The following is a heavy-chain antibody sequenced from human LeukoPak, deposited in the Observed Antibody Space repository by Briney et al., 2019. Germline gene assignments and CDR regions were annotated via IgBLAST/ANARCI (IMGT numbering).Heavy chain of an antibody. CDR2: MYSGGTT. D-gene: IGHD2-2*03. V-gene: IGHV3-66*01. CDR3: ARDRRDGYCLGH. J-gene: IGHJ4*02. CDR1: EFTVSSSY. Sequence: GGSLRLSCTGSEFTVSSSYMSWVRQTPGKGLEWVSVMYSGGTTYYADSVKGRFTISRDSSKNTVNLQMNSLRAEDTAVHYCARDRRDGYCLGHWGQGTLVTVSS.